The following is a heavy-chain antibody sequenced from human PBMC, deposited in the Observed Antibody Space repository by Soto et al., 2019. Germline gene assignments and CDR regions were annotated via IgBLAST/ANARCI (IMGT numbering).Heavy chain of an antibody. CDR2: ISWDGGST. J-gene: IGHJ4*02. V-gene: IGHV3-43*01. CDR1: GFTFDDYT. D-gene: IGHD6-13*01. Sequence: GGSLRLSCAASGFTFDDYTMHWVRQAPGKGVEWVSLISWDGGSTYYADSVKGRFTISRDNSKNSLYLQMNSLRTEDTALYYCAKDMLDGGAAAGIFDYWGQGTLVTVSS. CDR3: AKDMLDGGAAAGIFDY.